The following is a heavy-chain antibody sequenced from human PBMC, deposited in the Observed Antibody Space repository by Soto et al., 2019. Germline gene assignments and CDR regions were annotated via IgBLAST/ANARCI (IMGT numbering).Heavy chain of an antibody. J-gene: IGHJ4*02. Sequence: QVQLVQSGPEVKKPGASVKVSCKTSGYTFTSFGISWVRQAPGQGLEWMGWITTDKGKTNYAQKFQGRVTMTPDTATSTAYMELRSRRSDDTAVYYCATRSPAFDYWGQGTLVTVSS. CDR1: GYTFTSFG. CDR3: ATRSPAFDY. CDR2: ITTDKGKT. V-gene: IGHV1-18*01.